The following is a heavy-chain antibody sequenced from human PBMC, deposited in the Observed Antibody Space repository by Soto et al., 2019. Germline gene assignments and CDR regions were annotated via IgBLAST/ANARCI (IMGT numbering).Heavy chain of an antibody. J-gene: IGHJ5*02. Sequence: AQLVESGGGLVQPGGSLRLSCAASGFTFSTNWMHWVRQAPGKGLEWIGYVYYSGRTYYNPSLKSRLSMTIDTSKKQFSLKLDSVTAADTAVYHCAREVASSSIFGVVTNTFDPWGLGTLVTVSS. CDR1: GFTFSTNW. CDR3: AREVASSSIFGVVTNTFDP. D-gene: IGHD3-3*01. V-gene: IGHV4-28*03. CDR2: VYYSGRT.